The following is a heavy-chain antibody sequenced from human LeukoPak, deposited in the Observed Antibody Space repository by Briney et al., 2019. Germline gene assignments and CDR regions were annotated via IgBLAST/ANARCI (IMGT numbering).Heavy chain of an antibody. V-gene: IGHV3-30*02. Sequence: GGSLRLSCAASGFTFSSYGMHWVRQAPGKGLEWVAFIRYDGSNKYYADSVKGRFTISRDNSKNTLYLQMNSLRAEDAAVYYCAKAPVTTCRGAYCYPFDYWGQGTLVTVSS. J-gene: IGHJ4*02. CDR2: IRYDGSNK. CDR3: AKAPVTTCRGAYCYPFDY. CDR1: GFTFSSYG. D-gene: IGHD2-21*01.